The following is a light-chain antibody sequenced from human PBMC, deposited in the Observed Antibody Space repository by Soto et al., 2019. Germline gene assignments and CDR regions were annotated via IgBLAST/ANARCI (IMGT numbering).Light chain of an antibody. J-gene: IGKJ1*01. CDR1: QSVSSSY. Sequence: EIVLTQSPGTLSLSPGERATLSCRASQSVSSSYLAWYQQKPGQAPRLLIYGASSRATGIPDRFSGSGSGTEFTLTISRLEPEDFAVYYCQQYGSSPPTFGQGNKVEIK. CDR2: GAS. CDR3: QQYGSSPPT. V-gene: IGKV3-20*01.